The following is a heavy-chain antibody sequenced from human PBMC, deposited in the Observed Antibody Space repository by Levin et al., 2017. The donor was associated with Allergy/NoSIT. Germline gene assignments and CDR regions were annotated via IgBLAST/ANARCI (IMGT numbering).Heavy chain of an antibody. CDR1: GFTFSTYA. Sequence: QTGGSLRLSCAASGFTFSTYAMHWVRQSPGKGLEWVAVVSYDGINKYYVDSVKGRFTISRDNSKNTVYLQMNSLRSEDTAVYYCARVRGKFGDWTPFSYWGQGTLVTVSS. D-gene: IGHD2-21*02. V-gene: IGHV3-30*01. CDR2: VSYDGINK. CDR3: ARVRGKFGDWTPFSY. J-gene: IGHJ4*02.